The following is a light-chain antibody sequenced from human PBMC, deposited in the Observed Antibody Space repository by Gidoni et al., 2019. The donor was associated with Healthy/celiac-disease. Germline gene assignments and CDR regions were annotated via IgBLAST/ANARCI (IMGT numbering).Light chain of an antibody. CDR1: QSVSSN. CDR3: QQYNNWWT. V-gene: IGKV3-15*01. CDR2: GAS. Sequence: EIVMTQSPATLSVSPGERATLSCRASQSVSSNSAWYQQKPGQAPRLLIYGASTRATGIPARFSGSGSGTEFTLTISSLQSEDFAVYYCQQYNNWWTFXQXTKVEIK. J-gene: IGKJ1*01.